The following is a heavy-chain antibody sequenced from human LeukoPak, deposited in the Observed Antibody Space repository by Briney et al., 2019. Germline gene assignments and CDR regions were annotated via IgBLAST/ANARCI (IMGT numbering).Heavy chain of an antibody. CDR2: INHSGST. D-gene: IGHD2-15*01. CDR3: ARAVTHRSLDI. V-gene: IGHV4-34*01. CDR1: GGSISSYY. Sequence: ETLSLTCTVSGGSISSYYWSWIRQPPGKGLEWIGEINHSGSTNYNPSLKSRVTISVDTSKNQFSLKLSSVTAADTAVYYCARAVTHRSLDIWGQGTMVTVSS. J-gene: IGHJ3*02.